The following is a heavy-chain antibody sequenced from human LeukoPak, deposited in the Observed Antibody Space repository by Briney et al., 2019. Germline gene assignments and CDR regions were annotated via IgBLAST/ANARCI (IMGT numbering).Heavy chain of an antibody. J-gene: IGHJ4*02. Sequence: PSETLSLTCAVYGGSFSGYYWSWIRQPPGKGLEWIGEINHSGSTNYNPSLKSRVTISVDTSKNQFSLKLSSVTAADTAVYYCASGNSSGWYSTRRIFDYWGQGTLVTVSS. D-gene: IGHD6-19*01. CDR3: ASGNSSGWYSTRRIFDY. V-gene: IGHV4-34*01. CDR1: GGSFSGYY. CDR2: INHSGST.